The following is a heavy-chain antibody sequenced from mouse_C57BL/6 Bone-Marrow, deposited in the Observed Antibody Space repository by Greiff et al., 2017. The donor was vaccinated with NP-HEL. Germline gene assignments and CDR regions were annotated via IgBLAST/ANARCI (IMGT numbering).Heavy chain of an antibody. CDR3: ARWSPYYYGSSYVGWYFDV. CDR1: GYTFTDHT. J-gene: IGHJ1*03. Sequence: QVQLQQSDAELVKPGASVKISCKVSGYTFTDHTIHWMKQRPEQGLEWIGYIYPRDGSTKYNEKFKGKATLTADKSSSTAYMQLNSLTSEDSAVYFCARWSPYYYGSSYVGWYFDVWGTGTTVTVSS. CDR2: IYPRDGST. V-gene: IGHV1-78*01. D-gene: IGHD1-1*01.